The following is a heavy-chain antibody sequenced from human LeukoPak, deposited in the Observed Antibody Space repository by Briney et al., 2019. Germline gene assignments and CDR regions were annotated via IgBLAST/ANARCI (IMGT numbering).Heavy chain of an antibody. Sequence: ASVKVSCKASGGTFSSYAISWVRQAPGQGLEWMGGIIPIFGTANYAQKFQGRVTITADKSTSTAYMELSSLRSEDTAVYYCARDIVVVTADAFDIWGQGTMVTVSS. CDR2: IIPIFGTA. CDR1: GGTFSSYA. D-gene: IGHD2-21*02. CDR3: ARDIVVVTADAFDI. V-gene: IGHV1-69*06. J-gene: IGHJ3*02.